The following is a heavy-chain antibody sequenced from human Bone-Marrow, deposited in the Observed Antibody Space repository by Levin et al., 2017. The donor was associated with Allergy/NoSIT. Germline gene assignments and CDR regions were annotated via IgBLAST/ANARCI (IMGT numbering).Heavy chain of an antibody. J-gene: IGHJ4*02. Sequence: SQTLSLPCTVSGGSISSYYWSWIRQPAGKGLEWIGRIYTSGSTNYNPSLKSRVTMSVDTSKNQFSLKLSSVTAADTAVYYCARDRGIVGGYYFDYWGQGTLVTVSS. V-gene: IGHV4-4*07. D-gene: IGHD1-26*01. CDR1: GGSISSYY. CDR3: ARDRGIVGGYYFDY. CDR2: IYTSGST.